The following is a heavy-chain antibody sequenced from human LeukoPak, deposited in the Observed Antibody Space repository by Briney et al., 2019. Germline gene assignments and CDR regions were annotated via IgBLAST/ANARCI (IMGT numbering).Heavy chain of an antibody. CDR1: GFTFSDSY. CDR2: ISGSGHDI. Sequence: PGRSLRLSCAASGFTFSDSYMTWVRQAPGKGVEWVAYISGSGHDINYSDSVKGRFTISRDNAKNSLYLQMNSLRAEDTALYYCARGDSSGWKSCPGDWGQGTLVTVSS. D-gene: IGHD6-19*01. V-gene: IGHV3-11*05. CDR3: ARGDSSGWKSCPGD. J-gene: IGHJ4*02.